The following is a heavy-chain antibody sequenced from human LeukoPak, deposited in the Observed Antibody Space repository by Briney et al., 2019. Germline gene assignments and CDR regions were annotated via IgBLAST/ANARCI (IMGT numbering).Heavy chain of an antibody. D-gene: IGHD6-13*01. V-gene: IGHV3-21*01. CDR2: ISSSSSYI. CDR1: GFTFSSYS. J-gene: IGHJ4*02. CDR3: ARWGRQPQPLV. Sequence: GGSLRLSCAASGFTFSSYSMNWVRQAPGKGLEWVSSISSSSSYIYYADSVKGRFTISRNNAKNSLYLQMNSLRAEDTAVYYCARWGRQPQPLVWGQGTLVTVSS.